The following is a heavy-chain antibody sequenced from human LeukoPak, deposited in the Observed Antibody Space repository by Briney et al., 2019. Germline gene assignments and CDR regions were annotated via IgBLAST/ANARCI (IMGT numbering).Heavy chain of an antibody. Sequence: SETLSLTCDVYGGSFSSHYWAWIRQPPGKGPEWIAEINHGGSTNYNPSLKSRVTISVDTPKKQFSLKLISVTAADTAVYYCARQDEGATVPGGFDFWGQGTPVTVSS. J-gene: IGHJ4*02. CDR3: ARQDEGATVPGGFDF. CDR1: GGSFSSHY. V-gene: IGHV4-34*01. CDR2: INHGGST. D-gene: IGHD3-10*01.